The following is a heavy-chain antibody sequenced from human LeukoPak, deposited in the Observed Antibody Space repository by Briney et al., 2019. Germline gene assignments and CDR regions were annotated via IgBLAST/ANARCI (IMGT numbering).Heavy chain of an antibody. CDR3: ARDHTQIRGDNWFDP. CDR1: GYTFTGYY. CDR2: INPNSGGT. D-gene: IGHD3-16*01. J-gene: IGHJ5*02. Sequence: ASVKVSCKASGYTFTGYYMHWVRQAPGQGLEWMGWINPNSGGTNYAQKFQGRVTMTRDTSISTAYMELSRLRSDDTAVYYCARDHTQIRGDNWFDPWGQGTLVTVSS. V-gene: IGHV1-2*02.